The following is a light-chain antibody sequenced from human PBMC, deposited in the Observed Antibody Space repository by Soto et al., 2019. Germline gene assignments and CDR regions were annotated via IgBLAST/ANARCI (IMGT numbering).Light chain of an antibody. Sequence: EIVMTQSPSTLSVSPVERATLSCRASQSVSSNLAWYQQKPGQAPRLLIYGASTRATGIPARFSGSGSGTEFTLTISRLEPEDFAVYYCQQYGSSPWTFGQGTKVDIK. CDR1: QSVSSN. J-gene: IGKJ1*01. V-gene: IGKV3-15*01. CDR3: QQYGSSPWT. CDR2: GAS.